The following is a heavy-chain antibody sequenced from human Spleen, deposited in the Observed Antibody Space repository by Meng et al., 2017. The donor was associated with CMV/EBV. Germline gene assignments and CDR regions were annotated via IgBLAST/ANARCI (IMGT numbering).Heavy chain of an antibody. D-gene: IGHD3-10*01. CDR3: AGETYYYGSGSYKTGGMDV. J-gene: IGHJ6*02. Sequence: GGSLRLSCISSQFTISHLWMNWVRQAPGKGLEWVANIKQDGSEKNYVESVKGRFTISRDNAKNTLYLQMNSLRAEDTAVYYCAGETYYYGSGSYKTGGMDVWGQGTTVTVSS. CDR2: IKQDGSEK. V-gene: IGHV3-7*01. CDR1: QFTISHLW.